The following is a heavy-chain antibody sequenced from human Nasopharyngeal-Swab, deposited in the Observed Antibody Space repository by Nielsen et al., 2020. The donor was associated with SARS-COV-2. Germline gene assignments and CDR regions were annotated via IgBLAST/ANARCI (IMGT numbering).Heavy chain of an antibody. D-gene: IGHD5-12*01. CDR2: IYPRDSDT. CDR3: VRPEGVATSFKYYFQYGMDV. Sequence: GESLKISCKGSGYSFTSDWIAWVRQMPGKGLEWMGIIYPRDSDTRYSPSFQGQVTISAEKSISTAYLQWSSLEASDTAMYYCVRPEGVATSFKYYFQYGMDVWGQGTMVTVPS. J-gene: IGHJ6*02. V-gene: IGHV5-51*01. CDR1: GYSFTSDW.